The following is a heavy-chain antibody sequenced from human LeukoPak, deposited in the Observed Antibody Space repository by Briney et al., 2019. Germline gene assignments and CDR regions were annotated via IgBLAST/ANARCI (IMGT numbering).Heavy chain of an antibody. V-gene: IGHV4-59*01. CDR3: ARMGVRGVIIH. CDR2: IYYSRGT. D-gene: IGHD3-10*01. J-gene: IGHJ4*02. CDR1: GGSITTYY. Sequence: SETLSLTCTVSGGSITTYYWSWIRQPPGKGLEWIGYIYYSRGTMYNPSLKSRVTISVDTSKNQFSLKLSSVTAADTAVYYCARMGVRGVIIHWGQGTLVTVSS.